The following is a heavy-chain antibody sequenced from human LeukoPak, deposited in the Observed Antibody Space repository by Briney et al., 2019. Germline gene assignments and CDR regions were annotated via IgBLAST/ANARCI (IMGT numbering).Heavy chain of an antibody. CDR3: ARMWRAMVRGVNPPGDY. D-gene: IGHD3-10*01. Sequence: SETLSLTCAVYGGSFSGYYWSWIRQPPGKGLEWIGEINHSGSTNYNPSLKSRVTISADTSKNQFSLKLSSVTAADTAVYYCARMWRAMVRGVNPPGDYRGQGTLVTVSS. CDR1: GGSFSGYY. V-gene: IGHV4-34*01. J-gene: IGHJ4*02. CDR2: INHSGST.